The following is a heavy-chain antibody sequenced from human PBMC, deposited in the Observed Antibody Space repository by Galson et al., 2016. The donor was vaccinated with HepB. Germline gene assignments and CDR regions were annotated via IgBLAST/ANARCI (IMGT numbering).Heavy chain of an antibody. D-gene: IGHD5-18*01. CDR3: ARPPVDGGYSYGPFDH. CDR1: GFTFSSHA. CDR2: VSDDGSKR. Sequence: SLRLSCAGSGFTFSSHALHWVRQAPGKGLEWVAIVSDDGSKRDYADSVRGRFTISRDNSKNTLSLQMNSLRGEDTAVYYCARPPVDGGYSYGPFDHWGQGFLVTVS. J-gene: IGHJ4*02. V-gene: IGHV3-30*04.